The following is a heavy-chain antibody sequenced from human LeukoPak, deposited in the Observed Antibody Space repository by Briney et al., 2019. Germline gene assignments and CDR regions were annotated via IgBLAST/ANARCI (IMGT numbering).Heavy chain of an antibody. CDR3: ARDLGAYYDSSDNWFDP. J-gene: IGHJ5*02. CDR1: GFTFSSYS. Sequence: NPGGSLRLSCAASGFTFSSYSMNWVRQAPGKGLEWVSSISSSSSYIYYADSVKGRFTISRDNAKNTLYLQMNSLRAEDTALYYCARDLGAYYDSSDNWFDPWGQGTLVTVSS. D-gene: IGHD3-22*01. CDR2: ISSSSSYI. V-gene: IGHV3-21*01.